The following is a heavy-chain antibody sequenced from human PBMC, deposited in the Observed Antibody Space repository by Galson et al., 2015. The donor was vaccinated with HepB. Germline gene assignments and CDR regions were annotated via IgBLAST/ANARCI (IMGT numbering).Heavy chain of an antibody. CDR2: IRSKANSYAS. D-gene: IGHD6-6*01. J-gene: IGHJ4*02. Sequence: SLRLSCAASGFTFSGSAMHWVRQASGKGLVWVARIRSKANSYASAYAASVKGRFTIYRDDSKNTAYLQMNSLKTEDTAGYYCTRPAIAARPDYWGQGTLVTASS. CDR1: GFTFSGSA. V-gene: IGHV3-73*01. CDR3: TRPAIAARPDY.